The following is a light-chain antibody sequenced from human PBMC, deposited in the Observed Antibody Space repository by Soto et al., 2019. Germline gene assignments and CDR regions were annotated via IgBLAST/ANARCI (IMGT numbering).Light chain of an antibody. J-gene: IGLJ2*01. CDR3: AAWDDSLNAVI. Sequence: QSVLTQPPSASETPGQRVAISCSGSSSNIGDNTVHWYQQLPGTAPKLLIYINNQRPSGVPDRFSGSKSGTSASLAITGLQSEDEADYFCAAWDDSLNAVIFGGGTKVTVL. CDR2: INN. V-gene: IGLV1-44*01. CDR1: SSNIGDNT.